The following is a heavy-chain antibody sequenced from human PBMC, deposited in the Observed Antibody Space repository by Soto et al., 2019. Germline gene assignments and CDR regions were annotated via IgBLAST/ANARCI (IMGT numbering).Heavy chain of an antibody. Sequence: EVQLVESGGGLVQPGGSLRLSCAASGFIFSGHWMGWVRQAPGKGLEWVANINKDGSEVKYVDSVKCRFFAPRDNAKISLYLQRSSLSAEDTAVYLCTRHGFFTFDYWGKGYLVSGSS. V-gene: IGHV3-7*01. D-gene: IGHD4-17*01. CDR3: TRHGFFTFDY. CDR2: INKDGSEV. CDR1: GFIFSGHW. J-gene: IGHJ4*01.